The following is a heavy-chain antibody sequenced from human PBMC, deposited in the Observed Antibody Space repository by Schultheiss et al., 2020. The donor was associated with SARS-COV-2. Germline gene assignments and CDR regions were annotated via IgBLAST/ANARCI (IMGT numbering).Heavy chain of an antibody. CDR3: VSDLIAVEPSGRQNYNMDV. CDR2: ISSSGTYI. CDR1: GFTVSSNY. V-gene: IGHV3-21*01. Sequence: GGSLRLSCAASGFTVSSNYMSWVRQAPGKGLEWVSAISSSGTYIYYADSVKGRFTISRDNAQNSLYLQMNSLRDEDTAVYYCVSDLIAVEPSGRQNYNMDVWGKGTTVTVSS. J-gene: IGHJ6*03. D-gene: IGHD2-2*01.